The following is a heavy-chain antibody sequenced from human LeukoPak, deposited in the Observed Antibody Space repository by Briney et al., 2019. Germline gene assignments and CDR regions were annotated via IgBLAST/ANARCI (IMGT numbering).Heavy chain of an antibody. V-gene: IGHV4-39*07. CDR1: GGSISSSSYY. J-gene: IGHJ5*02. D-gene: IGHD5-18*01. CDR2: IYYSGST. Sequence: SETLSLTCTVSGGSISSSSYYWGWIRQPPGKGLEWIGSIYYSGSTNYNPSLKSRVTISVDTSKNQFSLKLSSVTAADTAVYYCARVFLSAMVTRPVAAGFDPWGQGTLVTVSS. CDR3: ARVFLSAMVTRPVAAGFDP.